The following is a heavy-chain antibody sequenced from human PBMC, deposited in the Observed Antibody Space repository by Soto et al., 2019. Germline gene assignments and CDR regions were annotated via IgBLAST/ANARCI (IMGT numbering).Heavy chain of an antibody. Sequence: SETLSLTCTDSGGSISSDDYYWSWVRQPPGKGLEWIGYIYYSGSTYYKPSLKSRVSISVDTSKNQFSLKLRSVTAADTAVYYCARYGRKWYYYYFGMDVWGQGTTVTVSS. J-gene: IGHJ6*02. CDR2: IYYSGST. V-gene: IGHV4-30-4*01. D-gene: IGHD1-26*01. CDR1: GGSISSDDYY. CDR3: ARYGRKWYYYYFGMDV.